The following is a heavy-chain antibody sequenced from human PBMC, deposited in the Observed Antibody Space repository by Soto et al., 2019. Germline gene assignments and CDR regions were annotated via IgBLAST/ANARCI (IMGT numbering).Heavy chain of an antibody. J-gene: IGHJ4*02. D-gene: IGHD3-3*01. CDR2: ISYDGSNK. CDR1: GFTFSSYG. Sequence: GGSLRLSCAASGFTFSSYGMHWVRQAPGKGLEWVAVISYDGSNKYYADSVKGRFTISRDNSKNTLYLQMNSLRAEDTAVYYCAKDLDDFWSGYPDFDYWGQGTLVTVSS. V-gene: IGHV3-30*18. CDR3: AKDLDDFWSGYPDFDY.